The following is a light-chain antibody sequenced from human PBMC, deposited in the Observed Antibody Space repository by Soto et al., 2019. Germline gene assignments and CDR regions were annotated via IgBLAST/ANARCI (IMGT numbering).Light chain of an antibody. J-gene: IGKJ5*01. CDR2: DAS. V-gene: IGKV3-11*01. CDR1: QSVSSY. Sequence: EIVLTQSPATLCLSPGERSTVSCRASQSVSSYLAWYQQKPCQAPRLLIYDASNRATGIPARFSGSGSGTDFTLTISSLEPEDFAVYYCQQRSNWPPITFGQGTRLEI. CDR3: QQRSNWPPIT.